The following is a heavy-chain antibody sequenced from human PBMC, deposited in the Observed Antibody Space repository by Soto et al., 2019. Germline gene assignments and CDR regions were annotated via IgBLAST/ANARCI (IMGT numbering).Heavy chain of an antibody. J-gene: IGHJ4*02. D-gene: IGHD4-4*01. CDR3: ARSPSWETTVTPYYFDY. V-gene: IGHV1-8*01. Sequence: QVQLVQSGAEVKKPGASVKVSCKASRYTFISYDINWVRQATGQGLEWMGWMNPKSANTGYAQNFQGRFPMTRNTSISTAYMELSSLRSEDTAVYYCARSPSWETTVTPYYFDYWGQGTLVTVSS. CDR1: RYTFISYD. CDR2: MNPKSANT.